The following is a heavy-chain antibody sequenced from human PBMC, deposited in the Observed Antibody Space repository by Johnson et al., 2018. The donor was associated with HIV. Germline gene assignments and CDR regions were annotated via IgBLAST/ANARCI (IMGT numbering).Heavy chain of an antibody. D-gene: IGHD5-24*01. V-gene: IGHV3-66*01. CDR1: GFTVSSNY. Sequence: EVQVVESVGGLVQPGGSLRLSCAASGFTVSSNYMTWVRQGPGKGLEWVSVLNSGGGTYYADSVTRRFTISRDNSKNTLYLQMNSLRAEDTAVYFCARGCRDGYTCDVFDVWGQGTRVTVSS. J-gene: IGHJ3*01. CDR3: ARGCRDGYTCDVFDV. CDR2: LNSGGGT.